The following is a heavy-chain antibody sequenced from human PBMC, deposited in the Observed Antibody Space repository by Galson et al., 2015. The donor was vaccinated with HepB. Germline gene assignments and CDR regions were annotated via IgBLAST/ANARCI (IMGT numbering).Heavy chain of an antibody. D-gene: IGHD1-14*01. CDR3: ARHLFPQMAEPNDTFDL. CDR1: GYNFNTYW. V-gene: IGHV5-51*01. CDR2: IYPGDSDT. J-gene: IGHJ3*01. Sequence: QSGAEVKKPGESLKISCKGSGYNFNTYWIGWVRQPPGKGLEWMGIIYPGDSDTRYSPSFEGQVSISADKSIRTAYLQWTSLKASDTGIYYCARHLFPQMAEPNDTFDLWGQGTMVTVSS.